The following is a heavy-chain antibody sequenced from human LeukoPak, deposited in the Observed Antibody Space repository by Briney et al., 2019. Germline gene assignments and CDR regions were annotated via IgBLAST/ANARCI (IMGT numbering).Heavy chain of an antibody. J-gene: IGHJ4*02. Sequence: GGSLRLSCAASGFTVSGNYMSWVRQAPGKGLQWVSTIYKEGNTFYADSVRGRSTLPRDNSKNTLYLQMNSLRDEDTAIYYCARGSVTSGWYLYWGQGTLVTVSS. D-gene: IGHD6-19*01. CDR3: ARGSVTSGWYLY. CDR2: IYKEGNT. V-gene: IGHV3-53*01. CDR1: GFTVSGNY.